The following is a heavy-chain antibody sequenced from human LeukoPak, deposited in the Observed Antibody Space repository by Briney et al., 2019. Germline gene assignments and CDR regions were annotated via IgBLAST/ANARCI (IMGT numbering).Heavy chain of an antibody. CDR2: VNRDGSET. V-gene: IGHV3-7*01. D-gene: IGHD3/OR15-3a*01. J-gene: IGHJ3*02. CDR1: GFALSSHW. Sequence: PGGSLRLSCAASGFALSSHWMTWVRQVPGRGPEWVANVNRDGSETYYLDSVKGRFTISKDNAKNSLYLQMNSLRAEDTAVYYCAKPSPFGPSGPFDIWGRGTMVTVSS. CDR3: AKPSPFGPSGPFDI.